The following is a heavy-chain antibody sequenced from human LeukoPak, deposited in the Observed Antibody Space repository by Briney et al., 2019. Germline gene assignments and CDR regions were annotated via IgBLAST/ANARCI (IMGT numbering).Heavy chain of an antibody. V-gene: IGHV4-34*01. D-gene: IGHD3-10*01. Sequence: SETLSLTCAVYGGSFSGYYWSWLRQPPGKGLEWVGEINHSVSTNYNPSLKSRVTISVDTSKNQFSLKLSSVTAADTAVYYCARGADYGSGSLESGYWGQGTLVTVSS. CDR2: INHSVST. J-gene: IGHJ4*02. CDR3: ARGADYGSGSLESGY. CDR1: GGSFSGYY.